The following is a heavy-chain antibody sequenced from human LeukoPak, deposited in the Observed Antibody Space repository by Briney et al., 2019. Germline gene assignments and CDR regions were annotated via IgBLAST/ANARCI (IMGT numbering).Heavy chain of an antibody. J-gene: IGHJ5*02. V-gene: IGHV3-33*01. D-gene: IGHD2-8*02. CDR3: ARNPYGTGHFDP. CDR2: IWYDGSNK. CDR1: GFTFSSYG. Sequence: GGSLRLSCAASGFTFSSYGMHWVRQAPGKGLEWVAVIWYDGSNKYYADSVKGRFTISRDNSKNTLYLQMNSLRAEDTAVYYCARNPYGTGHFDPWGQGSLVTVSS.